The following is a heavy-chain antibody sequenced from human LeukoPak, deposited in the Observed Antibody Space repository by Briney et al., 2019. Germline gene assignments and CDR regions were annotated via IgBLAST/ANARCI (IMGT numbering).Heavy chain of an antibody. CDR3: ARDGTSSSARKDY. V-gene: IGHV4-38-2*02. CDR2: IYHSGST. J-gene: IGHJ4*02. D-gene: IGHD6-6*01. CDR1: GYSISSGYY. Sequence: PSETLSLTCTVSGYSISSGYYWGWIRQPPGKGLEWIGSIYHSGSTYYNPSLKRRVTISVDTPKNQFSLKLSSVTAADTAVYYCARDGTSSSARKDYWGQGTLVTVSS.